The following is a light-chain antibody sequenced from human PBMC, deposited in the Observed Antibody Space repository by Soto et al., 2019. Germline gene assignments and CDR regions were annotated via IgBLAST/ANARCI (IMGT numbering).Light chain of an antibody. CDR1: SSNIATNS. J-gene: IGLJ2*01. V-gene: IGLV1-44*01. CDR2: TNN. CDR3: AVWDDNLNAVI. Sequence: QSVLTQPPSVSGTPGQRVTISCSGSSSNIATNSVNWYQHSPTTPPKLLIYTNNRRPSEVPDRFSGSKSGTSASLAISGLQSEDEADYYCAVWDDNLNAVIFGGGTKVTVL.